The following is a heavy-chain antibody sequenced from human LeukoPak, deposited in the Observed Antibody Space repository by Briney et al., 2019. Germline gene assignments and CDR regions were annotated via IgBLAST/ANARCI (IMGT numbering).Heavy chain of an antibody. J-gene: IGHJ2*01. D-gene: IGHD2-2*01. Sequence: ASVKVSCKASGYTFTSYGISWVRQAPGQGLEWMGWISAYNGNTNYAQKLQGRVTMTTDTSTSTAYMELRSLRSDDTAVYYCARGIGVVVPAAPRPHWYFDLWGRGTLVTVSS. V-gene: IGHV1-18*01. CDR2: ISAYNGNT. CDR1: GYTFTSYG. CDR3: ARGIGVVVPAAPRPHWYFDL.